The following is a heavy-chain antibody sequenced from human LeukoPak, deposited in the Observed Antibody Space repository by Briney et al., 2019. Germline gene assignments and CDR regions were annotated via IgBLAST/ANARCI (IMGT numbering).Heavy chain of an antibody. CDR2: IIPIVGIA. D-gene: IGHD3-3*01. V-gene: IGHV1-69*04. CDR3: AGAGSGSGYPLDY. Sequence: GASVKVSCKASGRTFTSYAISWVRQAPGQGLDWSATIIPIVGIANYAQKFQGRVTITADKTTSPAYQELSSLGSEDTVVYYWAGAGSGSGYPLDYWGQGTLVTVSS. J-gene: IGHJ4*02. CDR1: GRTFTSYA.